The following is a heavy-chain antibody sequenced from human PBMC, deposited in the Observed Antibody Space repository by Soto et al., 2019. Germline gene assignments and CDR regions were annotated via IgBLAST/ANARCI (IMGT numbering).Heavy chain of an antibody. CDR3: ARVPGVVVSADNAFDI. CDR2: IYHSGSA. J-gene: IGHJ3*02. Sequence: QVQLQESGPGLVKPSGTLSLTCAVSGGSVSSSNWWSWVRQSPGKGLEWMGAIYHSGSAHYNPSLKSRATIALDKSKNQFSLRLTSVTAADTAVYYCARVPGVVVSADNAFDIWGPGTSVIVSS. D-gene: IGHD2-21*02. V-gene: IGHV4-4*02. CDR1: GGSVSSSNW.